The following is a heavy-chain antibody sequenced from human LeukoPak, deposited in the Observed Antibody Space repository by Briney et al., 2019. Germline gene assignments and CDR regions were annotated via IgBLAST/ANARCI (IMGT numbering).Heavy chain of an antibody. CDR2: INPSGGST. J-gene: IGHJ3*02. CDR1: GYTFTSYY. D-gene: IGHD1-26*01. CDR3: ARAKWELLGDDAFDI. Sequence: ASVKVSCKASGYTFTSYYMHWVRQAPGQGLEWMGIINPSGGSTSYAQKFQGRVTMTGDTSTSTVYMELSSLRSEDTAVYYCARAKWELLGDDAFDIWGQGTMVTVSS. V-gene: IGHV1-46*01.